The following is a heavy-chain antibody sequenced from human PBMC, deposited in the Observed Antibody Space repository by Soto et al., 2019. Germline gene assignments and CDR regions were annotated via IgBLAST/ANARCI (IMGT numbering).Heavy chain of an antibody. CDR2: ISSSSSYI. J-gene: IGHJ6*02. Sequence: EVQLVESGGGLVKPGGSLRLSCAASGFTFSSYSMNWVRQAPGKGLEWVSSISSSSSYIYYADSVKGRFTISRDNAKNSLYLQMNSLRAEDTAVYYCARVKGLSIAAAGLTTRQDGMDVWGQGTTVTVSS. V-gene: IGHV3-21*01. D-gene: IGHD6-13*01. CDR1: GFTFSSYS. CDR3: ARVKGLSIAAAGLTTRQDGMDV.